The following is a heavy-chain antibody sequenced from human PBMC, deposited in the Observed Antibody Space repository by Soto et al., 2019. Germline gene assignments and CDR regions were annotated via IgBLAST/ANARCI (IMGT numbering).Heavy chain of an antibody. J-gene: IGHJ6*02. CDR3: ARESDAYHYYGMDV. Sequence: SETLSLTCTVSGVSISSYYWSWIRQPPGKGLEWIGYIYYSGSTNYNPSLKSRVTISVDTSKNQFSLKLSSVTAADTAVYYCARESDAYHYYGMDVWGQGTTVTVSS. V-gene: IGHV4-59*01. D-gene: IGHD2-21*01. CDR1: GVSISSYY. CDR2: IYYSGST.